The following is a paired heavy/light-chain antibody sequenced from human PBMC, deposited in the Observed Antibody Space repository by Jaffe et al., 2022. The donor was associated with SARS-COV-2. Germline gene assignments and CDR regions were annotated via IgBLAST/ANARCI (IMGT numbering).Light chain of an antibody. CDR2: AAS. CDR3: QQYYSYPYT. J-gene: IGKJ3*01. CDR1: QGISNY. V-gene: IGKV1-16*02. Sequence: DIQMTQSPSSLSASVGDRVTITCRASQGISNYLAWFQQKPGKAPKSLIYAASLLQSGVPSKFSGSGSGTDFSLTISSLQPEDFATYYCQQYYSYPYTFGPGTKVDI.
Heavy chain of an antibody. CDR3: GKLGAVNRGRQEY. D-gene: IGHD3-16*01. CDR1: GFTFSSYA. CDR2: ISGGADNT. J-gene: IGHJ4*02. Sequence: EVLLLESGGGLVQPGGSLRLSCAASGFTFSSYAMSWVRQAPGKGLEWVSVISGGADNTYYIDSVKGRFTISRDNSKNTLYLQMNSLRVDDTAVYYCGKLGAVNRGRQEYWGQGSLVTVSS. V-gene: IGHV3-23*01.